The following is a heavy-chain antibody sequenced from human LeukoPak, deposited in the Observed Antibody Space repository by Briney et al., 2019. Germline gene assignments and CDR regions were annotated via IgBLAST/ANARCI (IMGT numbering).Heavy chain of an antibody. V-gene: IGHV4-4*07. CDR3: ARSPYSSSWYPFAP. Sequence: PSETPSLTCTVSGGSISSYYWSWIRQPAGKGLEWIGRIYTSGSTNYNPSLKSRVTMSVDTSKNQFSLKLSSVTAADTAVYYCARSPYSSSWYPFAPWGQGTLVTVSS. CDR2: IYTSGST. D-gene: IGHD6-13*01. CDR1: GGSISSYY. J-gene: IGHJ5*02.